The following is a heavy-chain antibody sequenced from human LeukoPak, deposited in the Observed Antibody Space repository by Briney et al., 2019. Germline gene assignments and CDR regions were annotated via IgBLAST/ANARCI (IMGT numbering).Heavy chain of an antibody. CDR2: ISSSGST. CDR3: ARDCYDFWSGYYIPPSAGAFDI. J-gene: IGHJ3*02. V-gene: IGHV4-61*02. Sequence: SQTLSLTCTVSGDSISSGDYYWSWIRQPAGKGLEWIGRISSSGSTNYNPSLKSRVTISVDTSKNQFSLKLSSVTAADTAVYYCARDCYDFWSGYYIPPSAGAFDIWGQGTMVTVSS. D-gene: IGHD3-3*01. CDR1: GDSISSGDYY.